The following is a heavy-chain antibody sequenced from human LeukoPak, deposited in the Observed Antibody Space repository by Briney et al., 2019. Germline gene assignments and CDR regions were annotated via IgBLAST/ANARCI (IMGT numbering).Heavy chain of an antibody. V-gene: IGHV4-31*03. D-gene: IGHD2-15*01. J-gene: IGHJ6*02. CDR1: GVSISSRDYY. CDR3: AREGVAGPYCSGGRCYYYYYGLDV. Sequence: TLSLTCSVSGVSISSRDYYWNWIRQLPGKGLEWLGYIYHSGSTYNPSLQSRVTISLDTSKNQFSLRLTSVTAADTAVYYCAREGVAGPYCSGGRCYYYYYGLDVWGQGTTVTVSS. CDR2: IYHSGST.